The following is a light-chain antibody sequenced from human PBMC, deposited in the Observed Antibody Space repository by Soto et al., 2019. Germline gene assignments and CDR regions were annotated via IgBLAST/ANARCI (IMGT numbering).Light chain of an antibody. Sequence: DIQMTQSPSSLSASVGHRVSITCRASQGISSYLNWYQQKPGKAPKLLIYAASSLQSGVPSRFAGSGSGTDYTLTISSLQREDLATYYCHQTYSIPWSFGQGTKVAIK. CDR1: QGISSY. J-gene: IGKJ1*01. CDR2: AAS. CDR3: HQTYSIPWS. V-gene: IGKV1-39*01.